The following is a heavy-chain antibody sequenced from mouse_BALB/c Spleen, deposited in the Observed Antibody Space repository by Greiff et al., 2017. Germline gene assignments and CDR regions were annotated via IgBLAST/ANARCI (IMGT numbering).Heavy chain of an antibody. CDR3: ARRNYDYDVFDY. Sequence: VQLKESGGGLVKPGGSLKLSCAASGFTFSSYAMSWVRQTPGKWLEWVASISSGGSTYYPDSVNGGFTISRDNARSILYLQMSSLRSEDTAMYYCARRNYDYDVFDYWGQGTTRTVSS. V-gene: IGHV5-6-5*01. J-gene: IGHJ2*01. D-gene: IGHD2-4*01. CDR1: GFTFSSYA. CDR2: ISSGGST.